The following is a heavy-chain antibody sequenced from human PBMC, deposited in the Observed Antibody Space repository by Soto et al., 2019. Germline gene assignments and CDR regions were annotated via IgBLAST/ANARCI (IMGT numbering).Heavy chain of an antibody. J-gene: IGHJ4*02. Sequence: EVQLVESGGDLVQPGGSLRLSCAASGFTLSDHHMAWARQAPGKGLEWVCRSRNKAKSYTTEYAASVKGRFTISRDESKNSLYLELNSLKSEDTAVYYCSRDPSQCSCGACYSRFDHWGQGTLVTVSS. CDR2: SRNKAKSYTT. CDR3: SRDPSQCSCGACYSRFDH. D-gene: IGHD2-15*01. CDR1: GFTLSDHH. V-gene: IGHV3-72*01.